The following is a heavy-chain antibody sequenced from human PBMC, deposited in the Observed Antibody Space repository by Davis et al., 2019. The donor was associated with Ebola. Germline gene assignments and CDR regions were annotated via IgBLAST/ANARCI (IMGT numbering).Heavy chain of an antibody. V-gene: IGHV1-18*01. J-gene: IGHJ5*02. CDR3: ARDIGLVTPAWFDP. D-gene: IGHD4-23*01. CDR2: ISAYNGNT. CDR1: GYTFASYG. Sequence: ASVKVSCKASGYTFASYGISWVRQAPGQGLEWMGWISAYNGNTNYAQKLQGRVTMTTDTSTSTAYMELRSLRSDDTAVYYCARDIGLVTPAWFDPWGQGTLVTVSS.